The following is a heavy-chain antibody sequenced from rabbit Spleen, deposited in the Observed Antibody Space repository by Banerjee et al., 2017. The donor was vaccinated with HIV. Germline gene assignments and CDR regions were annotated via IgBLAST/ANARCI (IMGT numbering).Heavy chain of an antibody. D-gene: IGHD1-1*01. CDR1: GFDISSYN. CDR2: INVGNGRT. V-gene: IGHV1S7*01. Sequence: QLVESGGGLVQPGGSLKLSCKASGFDISSYNMQWVRQAPGKGLEWLAFINVGNGRTNYANSAKGRFTISRDNAQNTLYLQLNSLTAADTATYFCVRDLVAVIGWNFNLWGPGTLVTVS. J-gene: IGHJ4*01. CDR3: VRDLVAVIGWNFNL.